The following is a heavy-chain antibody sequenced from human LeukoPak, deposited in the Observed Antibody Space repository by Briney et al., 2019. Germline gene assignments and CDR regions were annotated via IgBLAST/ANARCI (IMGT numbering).Heavy chain of an antibody. Sequence: GASVKVSCKASGYTFTSYGISWVRQAPGQGLEWMGWISAYNGNTNYAQKLQGRVTMTTDTSTSTAYMELRSLRSDDTAVYYCARVLYRGLVVGVAENDYWGQGTLVTVSS. V-gene: IGHV1-18*01. CDR3: ARVLYRGLVVGVAENDY. CDR1: GYTFTSYG. J-gene: IGHJ4*02. CDR2: ISAYNGNT. D-gene: IGHD2-15*01.